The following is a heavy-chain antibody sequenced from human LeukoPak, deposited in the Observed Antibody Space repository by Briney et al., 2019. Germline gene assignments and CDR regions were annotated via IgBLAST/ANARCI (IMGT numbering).Heavy chain of an antibody. CDR1: GGSLNGYY. CDR3: AREVVAARGSFDS. Sequence: PETLSLTCAVYGGSLNGYYWSWIRQPPGKGLEWIGEIDHRGRTNYNPSLKSRVTMSVDTSKNQLSLKLSSVTAADTAVYYCAREVVAARGSFDSWGQGTLVTVSS. V-gene: IGHV4-34*01. CDR2: IDHRGRT. D-gene: IGHD2-2*01. J-gene: IGHJ4*02.